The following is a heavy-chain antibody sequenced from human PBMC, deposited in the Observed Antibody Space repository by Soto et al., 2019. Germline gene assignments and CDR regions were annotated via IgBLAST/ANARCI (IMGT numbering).Heavy chain of an antibody. V-gene: IGHV3-74*01. CDR2: INSDGSST. Sequence: PVGSLRLSCAASGFTFSSYWMHWVRQAPGKGLVWVSRINSDGSSTSYADSVKGRFTISRDNAKNTLYLQMNSLRAEDTAVYYCAVAVAGPTAIGYWGQGTLVTVSS. CDR1: GFTFSSYW. CDR3: AVAVAGPTAIGY. D-gene: IGHD6-19*01. J-gene: IGHJ4*02.